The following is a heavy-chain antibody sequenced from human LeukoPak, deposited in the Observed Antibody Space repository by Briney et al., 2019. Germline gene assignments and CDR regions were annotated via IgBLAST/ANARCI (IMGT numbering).Heavy chain of an antibody. Sequence: SETLSLTCAVYGTSLSGYYWTWIRQTPGKGLEWIGEINLGGSTTYNPSLKRRVTISQDTSKNQFSLRLKSVTAADTAVYYCVKAGPLGGCSSTSCPPHYSYWGQGNLVTVSS. V-gene: IGHV4-34*01. D-gene: IGHD2-2*01. CDR3: VKAGPLGGCSSTSCPPHYSY. J-gene: IGHJ4*02. CDR1: GTSLSGYY. CDR2: INLGGST.